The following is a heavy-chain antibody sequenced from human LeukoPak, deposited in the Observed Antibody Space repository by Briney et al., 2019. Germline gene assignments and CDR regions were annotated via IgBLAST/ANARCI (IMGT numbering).Heavy chain of an antibody. D-gene: IGHD3-10*01. CDR3: ASTFKTYGSGSYDY. Sequence: PSKTLSLTCTVSGGSISSYYWSWIRQPAGKGLEWIGRIYTSGSTNYNPSLKSRVTMSVDTSKNQFSVKLSSVTAADTAVYYCASTFKTYGSGSYDYWGQGTLVTVSS. CDR2: IYTSGST. J-gene: IGHJ4*02. V-gene: IGHV4-4*07. CDR1: GGSISSYY.